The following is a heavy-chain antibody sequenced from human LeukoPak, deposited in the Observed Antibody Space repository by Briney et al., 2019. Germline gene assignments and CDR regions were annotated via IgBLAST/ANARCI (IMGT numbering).Heavy chain of an antibody. Sequence: ASVKVSCKASGGTFSSYAISWVRQATGQGLEWMGWMNPNSGNTGYAQKFQGRVTMTRNTSISTAYMELSSLRSEDTAVYYCARGWDSSSWYGLGYWGQGTLVTVSS. J-gene: IGHJ4*02. CDR1: GGTFSSYA. CDR3: ARGWDSSSWYGLGY. D-gene: IGHD6-13*01. CDR2: MNPNSGNT. V-gene: IGHV1-8*02.